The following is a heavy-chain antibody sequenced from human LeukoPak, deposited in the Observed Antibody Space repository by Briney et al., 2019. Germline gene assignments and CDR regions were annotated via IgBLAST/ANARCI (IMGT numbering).Heavy chain of an antibody. J-gene: IGHJ4*02. CDR2: ISDTGRDI. CDR1: GFTFSSYE. D-gene: IGHD5-12*01. CDR3: AKGLFSAYDKYLDS. Sequence: GGSLRLSCAASGFTFSSYEMNWVRQAPGKGLEWVSLISDTGRDINYADSVRGRFTISRDNTKNSLFLQMDSLRVEDTAIYYCAKGLFSAYDKYLDSWGQGTLVTVSS. V-gene: IGHV3-48*03.